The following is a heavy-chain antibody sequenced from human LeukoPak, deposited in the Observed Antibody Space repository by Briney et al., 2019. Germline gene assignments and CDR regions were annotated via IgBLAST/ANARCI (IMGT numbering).Heavy chain of an antibody. CDR2: INHGGST. Sequence: PGGSLRLSCAASGFTVSSNYMSWVRQPPGKGLEWIGEINHGGSTNYNPSLKSRVTISVDTSKNQFSLKLSSVTAADTAVYYCARGGSYGYVHWGQGTLVTVSS. V-gene: IGHV4-34*01. J-gene: IGHJ4*02. CDR1: GFTVSSNY. CDR3: ARGGSYGYVH. D-gene: IGHD5-18*01.